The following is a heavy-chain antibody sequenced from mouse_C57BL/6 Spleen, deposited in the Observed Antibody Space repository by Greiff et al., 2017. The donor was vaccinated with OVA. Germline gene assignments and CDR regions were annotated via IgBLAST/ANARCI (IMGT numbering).Heavy chain of an antibody. CDR3: ASDSNYLAWFAY. Sequence: VQLQQSGPELVKPGASVKISCKASGYAFSSSWMNWVKQRPGKGLEWIGRIYTGDGATNYNGTFKGKATLTADKSSSTANMQLSSLTSEDSAVDFGASDSNYLAWFAYWGQGTLVTVSA. J-gene: IGHJ3*01. V-gene: IGHV1-82*01. CDR2: IYTGDGAT. D-gene: IGHD2-5*01. CDR1: GYAFSSSW.